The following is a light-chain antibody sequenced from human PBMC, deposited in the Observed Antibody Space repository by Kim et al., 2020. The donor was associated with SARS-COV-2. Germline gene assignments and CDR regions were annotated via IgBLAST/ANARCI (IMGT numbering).Light chain of an antibody. J-gene: IGKJ2*01. CDR1: QDISRW. CDR3: QQSYKIPYP. V-gene: IGKV1-12*01. Sequence: DIQMTQSPPSVSASVGDRVTITCRASQDISRWSAWYQQKPGKAPKLLIYAASTLQSGVPSRFSGSGSGTDFTLTISSLQPEDFATYYWQQSYKIPYPFGQGTKLEI. CDR2: AAS.